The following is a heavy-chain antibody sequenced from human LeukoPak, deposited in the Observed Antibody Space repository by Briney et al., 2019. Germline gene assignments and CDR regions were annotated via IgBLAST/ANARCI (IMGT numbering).Heavy chain of an antibody. Sequence: GGSLRLSCAASGFTFSSYSMNWVRQAPGKGLEWVSSISSSSSYIYYADSVKGRFTISRDNAKNSLYLQMNSLRAEDTAVYYCARDATYCSSTSCPDYYYYGMDVWGQETTVTVSS. J-gene: IGHJ6*02. D-gene: IGHD2-2*01. V-gene: IGHV3-21*01. CDR3: ARDATYCSSTSCPDYYYYGMDV. CDR2: ISSSSSYI. CDR1: GFTFSSYS.